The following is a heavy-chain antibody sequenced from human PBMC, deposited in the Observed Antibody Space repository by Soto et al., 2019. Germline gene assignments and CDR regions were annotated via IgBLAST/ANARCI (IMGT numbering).Heavy chain of an antibody. Sequence: PPETLSLPCTFSGGSISYTGHSWTWIRQFPGKGLEWLGYIYYSGGTYYTPSLQSRMRISVANSKNQFSLQLNSVAAAATAFYYCARDEDCSGYFGSWGQGVLVTVSS. V-gene: IGHV4-31*03. J-gene: IGHJ4*02. D-gene: IGHD3-22*01. CDR1: GGSISYTGHS. CDR2: IYYSGGT. CDR3: ARDEDCSGYFGS.